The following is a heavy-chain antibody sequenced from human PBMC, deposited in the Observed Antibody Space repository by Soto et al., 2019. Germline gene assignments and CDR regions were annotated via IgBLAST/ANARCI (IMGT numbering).Heavy chain of an antibody. J-gene: IGHJ6*02. D-gene: IGHD5-12*01. V-gene: IGHV4-31*03. CDR2: IYYSGST. Sequence: QVQLQESGPGLVKPPQTLSLICTFSGDSISSGGYYWSWIRQHPGEGLEWIGNIYYSGSTYYNPSLKSRVTISVDMSKRRPSLKVSSVTAADTAVYYCARSTKLVAVAYVMDVWGQGTTVTVSS. CDR1: GDSISSGGYY. CDR3: ARSTKLVAVAYVMDV.